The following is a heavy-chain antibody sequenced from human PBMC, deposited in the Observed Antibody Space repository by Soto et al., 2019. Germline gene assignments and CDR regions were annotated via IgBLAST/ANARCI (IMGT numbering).Heavy chain of an antibody. J-gene: IGHJ4*02. CDR3: ARYLNYYDRSGPLAYYFDY. D-gene: IGHD3-22*01. Sequence: QLQLQESGPGLVKPSDTLSLTCTVSGGSISSSSYYWGWIRQPPGKGLEWIGSIYYSGSTYYNPSLKSRVTIYVDASKNRFSLKLRSVTAADTAVYYCARYLNYYDRSGPLAYYFDYWGQGTLVTVSS. CDR2: IYYSGST. V-gene: IGHV4-39*01. CDR1: GGSISSSSYY.